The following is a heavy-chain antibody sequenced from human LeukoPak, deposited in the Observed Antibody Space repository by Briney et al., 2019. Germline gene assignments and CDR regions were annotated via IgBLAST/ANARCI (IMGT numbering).Heavy chain of an antibody. Sequence: GGSLRLSCAASGFTFTKYWMTWVRQAPGKGLEWVANIKQDGSEKFYVDSVKGRFTISRDNAKNSLDLQINSLVAEDTAVYYCARGLDCRSTSCYLDNWGQGTLVTVSS. CDR2: IKQDGSEK. D-gene: IGHD2-2*01. CDR1: GFTFTKYW. J-gene: IGHJ4*02. CDR3: ARGLDCRSTSCYLDN. V-gene: IGHV3-7*01.